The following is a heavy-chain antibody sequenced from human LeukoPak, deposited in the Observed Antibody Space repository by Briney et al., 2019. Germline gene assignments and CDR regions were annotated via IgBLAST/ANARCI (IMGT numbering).Heavy chain of an antibody. V-gene: IGHV4-59*08. Sequence: SETLSLTCTVSGGSISSYYWSWIRQSPGKGLECIGYIHYTGSTNYNPSLKSRVTISGDTSENQFSLRLSSVTAADTAVYYCARASYSYDISGWVPFDYWGQGTLVTVSS. CDR1: GGSISSYY. CDR2: IHYTGST. J-gene: IGHJ4*02. D-gene: IGHD3-22*01. CDR3: ARASYSYDISGWVPFDY.